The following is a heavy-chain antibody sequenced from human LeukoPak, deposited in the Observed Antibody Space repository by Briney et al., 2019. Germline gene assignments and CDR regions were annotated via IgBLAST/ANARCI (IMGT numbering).Heavy chain of an antibody. Sequence: GSSVKVSCKASGGTFSSYAISWVRQAPGQGLEWMGGIIPIFGTANYAQKFQDRVTITADKSTSTAYMELSSLRSEDTAAYYCARDGPYSYGPNDAFDIWGQGTMVTVSS. D-gene: IGHD5-18*01. CDR3: ARDGPYSYGPNDAFDI. CDR1: GGTFSSYA. V-gene: IGHV1-69*06. CDR2: IIPIFGTA. J-gene: IGHJ3*02.